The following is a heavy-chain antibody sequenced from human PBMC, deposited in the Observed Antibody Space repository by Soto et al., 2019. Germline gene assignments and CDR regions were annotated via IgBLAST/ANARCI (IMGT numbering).Heavy chain of an antibody. CDR1: GGSISSYY. Sequence: SETLSLTCTVSGGSISSYYWSWIRQPPGKGLEWSGYIYYSGSTHYTPSLKSRVTISVHTSKNQLLLKLNYVAGAGTAVYYCARESLQGGYYYYGMDVWGQGITVTVSS. CDR3: ARESLQGGYYYYGMDV. D-gene: IGHD4-4*01. V-gene: IGHV4-59*01. CDR2: IYYSGST. J-gene: IGHJ6*01.